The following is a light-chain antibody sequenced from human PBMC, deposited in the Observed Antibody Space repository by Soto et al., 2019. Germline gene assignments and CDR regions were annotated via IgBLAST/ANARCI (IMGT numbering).Light chain of an antibody. CDR2: DVS. J-gene: IGLJ1*01. Sequence: QSVLTQPASVSGSPGQSITISCTGTSSDVGGYNYVSWYQHHPGKATKLMIFDVSNRPSGVSNRCSGSKSGNTASLTISGLQPEDEADYYCSSYTTSNTRQLVFGTGTKLTVL. CDR1: SSDVGGYNY. CDR3: SSYTTSNTRQLV. V-gene: IGLV2-14*03.